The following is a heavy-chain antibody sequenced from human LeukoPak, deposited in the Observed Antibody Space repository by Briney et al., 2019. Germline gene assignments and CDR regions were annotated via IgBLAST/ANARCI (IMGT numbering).Heavy chain of an antibody. CDR3: ARVSRTYYYDSSGYYFGY. V-gene: IGHV1-8*03. J-gene: IGHJ4*02. CDR2: MNPNSGNT. Sequence: ASVKVSCKASGYTFTSYDINWVRQATGQGLEWMGWMNPNSGNTGYAQKFQGRVTITRNTSISTAYMELSSLRSEDTAVYYCARVSRTYYYDSSGYYFGYWGQGTLVTVSS. CDR1: GYTFTSYD. D-gene: IGHD3-22*01.